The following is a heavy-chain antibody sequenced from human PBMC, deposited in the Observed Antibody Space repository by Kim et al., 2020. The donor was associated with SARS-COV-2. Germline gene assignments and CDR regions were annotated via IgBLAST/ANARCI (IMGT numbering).Heavy chain of an antibody. CDR2: IWYDGSNK. V-gene: IGHV3-33*06. CDR3: AKEGGYSGSQTWGVFDY. D-gene: IGHD1-26*01. Sequence: GGSLRLSCAASGFTFSSYGMHWVRQAPGKGLEWVAVIWYDGSNKYYADSVKGRFTISRDNSKNTLYLQMNSLRAEDTAVYYCAKEGGYSGSQTWGVFDYWGQGTLVTVSS. J-gene: IGHJ4*02. CDR1: GFTFSSYG.